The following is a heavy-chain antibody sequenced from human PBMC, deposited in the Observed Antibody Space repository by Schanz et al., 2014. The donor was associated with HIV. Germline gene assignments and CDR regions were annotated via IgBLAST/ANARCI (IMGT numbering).Heavy chain of an antibody. CDR1: GFAFKSFH. V-gene: IGHV1-46*02. D-gene: IGHD3-9*01. CDR3: ARSNYDILRARAYYYYYGLDV. CDR2: LNPNFGST. Sequence: QVQLLQSGAEVRKPGASVKISCKTSGFAFKSFHIHWVRQAPGPGLKWMAILNPNFGSTAYAQKLQGRVTLTTDTSTTTASMELRSLRSDDTAVYFCARSNYDILRARAYYYYYGLDVWGQGTTVTVSS. J-gene: IGHJ6*02.